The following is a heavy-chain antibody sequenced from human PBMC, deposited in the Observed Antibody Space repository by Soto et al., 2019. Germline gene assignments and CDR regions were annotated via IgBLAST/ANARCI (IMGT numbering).Heavy chain of an antibody. V-gene: IGHV4-39*01. CDR2: IYYSGTT. CDR1: GDSITSNSYF. CDR3: VGSPGRLGWFDP. Sequence: PSETLSLTCTVSGDSITSNSYFWAWIRQPPGKGLEWIGSIYYSGTTYYNPSLKSRVTISVDRSKNQFSLKLSSVTAADTAVYFCVGSPGRLGWFDPWGLGILVTVSS. D-gene: IGHD6-19*01. J-gene: IGHJ5*02.